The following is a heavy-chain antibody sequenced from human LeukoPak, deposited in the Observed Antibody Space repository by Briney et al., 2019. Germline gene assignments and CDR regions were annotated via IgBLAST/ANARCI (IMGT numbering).Heavy chain of an antibody. V-gene: IGHV3-21*01. CDR3: ARESVQLGAFDI. CDR2: ISSSSSYI. Sequence: PGGSLRLSCAASGFTFSSYSMNWVRQAPGKGLEWVSSISSSSSYIYYADSVKGRFTISRDNAKNSLYLQMNSLRAKDTAVYYCARESVQLGAFDIWGQGTMVTVSS. CDR1: GFTFSSYS. J-gene: IGHJ3*02. D-gene: IGHD5-18*01.